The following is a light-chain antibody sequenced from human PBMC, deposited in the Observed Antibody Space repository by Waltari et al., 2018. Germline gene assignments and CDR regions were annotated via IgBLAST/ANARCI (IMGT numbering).Light chain of an antibody. V-gene: IGKV3-20*01. CDR2: AAS. CDR1: HSVSSNN. J-gene: IGKJ1*01. CDR3: QQYANSPRT. Sequence: EIVLTQSPGTLSLSPGDRATLSCRASHSVSSNNLAWYQQKPGQAPRLLIYAASSRAPGITDRFSGSGSGTDFTLTISRVEPEDFAVYYCQQYANSPRTFGQGTKVEIK.